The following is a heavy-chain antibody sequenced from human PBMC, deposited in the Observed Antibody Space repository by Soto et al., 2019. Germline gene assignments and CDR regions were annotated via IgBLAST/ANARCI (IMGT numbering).Heavy chain of an antibody. CDR2: ISWNSGSI. Sequence: EVQLVESGGGLVQPGRSLRLSCAASGFTFDDYAMHWVRQAPGKGLERVSGISWNSGSIGYADSVKGRFTISRDNAKNFLYLKMNSLRAEDTALFYCEKEVHYTGDYAKCFDLWGRGTLVPLPS. CDR3: EKEVHYTGDYAKCFDL. D-gene: IGHD4-17*01. J-gene: IGHJ2*01. V-gene: IGHV3-9*01. CDR1: GFTFDDYA.